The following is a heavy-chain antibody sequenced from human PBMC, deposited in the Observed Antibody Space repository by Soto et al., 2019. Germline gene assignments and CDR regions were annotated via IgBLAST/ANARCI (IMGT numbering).Heavy chain of an antibody. J-gene: IGHJ5*02. CDR2: ISSSSSYI. CDR1: GFTFSSYS. V-gene: IGHV3-21*01. Sequence: GGSLRLSCAASGFTFSSYSMNWVRQAPGKGLEWVSSISSSSSYIYYADSVKGRFTISRDNAKNSLYLQMNSLRAEDTAVYYCARSTEKYDFWSGYRANWFDPWGQGTLVTVSS. D-gene: IGHD3-3*01. CDR3: ARSTEKYDFWSGYRANWFDP.